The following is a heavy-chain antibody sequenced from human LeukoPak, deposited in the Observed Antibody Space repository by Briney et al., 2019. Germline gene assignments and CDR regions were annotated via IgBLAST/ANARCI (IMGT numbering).Heavy chain of an antibody. CDR2: IYYSGST. CDR3: ARVVYSSGLGYYYYYMDV. V-gene: IGHV4-39*07. CDR1: GGSISSSSYY. D-gene: IGHD6-19*01. J-gene: IGHJ6*03. Sequence: PSETLSLTCTVSGGSISSSSYYWGWIRQPPGKGLEWIGSIYYSGSTYYNPSLKSRVTISVDTSKNQFSLKLSSVTAADTAVYYYARVVYSSGLGYYYYYMDVWGKGTTVTVSS.